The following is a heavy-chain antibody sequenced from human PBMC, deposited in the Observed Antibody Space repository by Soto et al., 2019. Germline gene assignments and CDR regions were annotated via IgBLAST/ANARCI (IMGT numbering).Heavy chain of an antibody. CDR3: ARSCGWYAIDQ. CDR2: IHHSGST. J-gene: IGHJ4*02. CDR1: SASIISEQR. Sequence: QMQLQESGPGLVKPSETLSLTCAVSSASIISEQRWSWVRQPPGKGLEWIGEIHHSGSTNNNPSLRRRVTMSVDKSKNQFSLNLNSVTAADTAVYYCARSCGWYAIDQWGQGTLVIVSS. V-gene: IGHV4-4*02. D-gene: IGHD6-19*01.